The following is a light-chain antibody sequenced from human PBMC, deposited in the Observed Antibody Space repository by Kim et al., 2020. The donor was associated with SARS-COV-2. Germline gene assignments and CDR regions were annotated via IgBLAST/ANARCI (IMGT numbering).Light chain of an antibody. J-gene: IGKJ5*01. CDR2: DVS. Sequence: ATVGDRVSIPCRATQGIRKFLDWYQQRPGKAPKLLICDVSKLKRGVPSRFSGSGYGTEFTLTISSLQPEDFATYYCQQNDDFPITFGRGTQLEIK. CDR1: QGIRKF. CDR3: QQNDDFPIT. V-gene: IGKV1-33*01.